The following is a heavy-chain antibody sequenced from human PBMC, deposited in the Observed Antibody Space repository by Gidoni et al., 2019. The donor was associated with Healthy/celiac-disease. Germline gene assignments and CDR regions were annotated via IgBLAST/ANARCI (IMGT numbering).Heavy chain of an antibody. CDR1: GFTFDDYA. Sequence: EVQLVESGGGLVQPGRSLRLSCAASGFTFDDYAMHWVRQAPGQGLEWVSGISWNSGSIGYADSVKGRFTISRDNAKNSLYLQMNSLRAEDTALYYCAKGVVVITKGPDAFDIWGQGTMVTVSS. CDR2: ISWNSGSI. D-gene: IGHD3-22*01. V-gene: IGHV3-9*01. J-gene: IGHJ3*02. CDR3: AKGVVVITKGPDAFDI.